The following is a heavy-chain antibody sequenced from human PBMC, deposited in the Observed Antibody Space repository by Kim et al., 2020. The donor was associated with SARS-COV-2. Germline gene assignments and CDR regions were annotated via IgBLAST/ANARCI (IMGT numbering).Heavy chain of an antibody. J-gene: IGHJ6*02. V-gene: IGHV3-11*04. Sequence: KGRLTNTRDNAKNSLYLKMNSLRAEDTAVYYCARDSTPHYYGSGNYGMDVWGQGTTVTVSS. CDR3: ARDSTPHYYGSGNYGMDV. D-gene: IGHD3-10*01.